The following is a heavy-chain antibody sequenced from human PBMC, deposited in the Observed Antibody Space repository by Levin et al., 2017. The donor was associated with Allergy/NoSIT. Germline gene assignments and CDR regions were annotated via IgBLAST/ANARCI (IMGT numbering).Heavy chain of an antibody. Sequence: SQTLSLTCTVSGGSISSGNYYWPWIRQTPGKGLEWFGSIFYTGSTYYTPSLKTRLTISIDTSKNQFSLNLNSVTAADAAVYYCVRGEYSSGWFDNWGQGTLVAVSS. D-gene: IGHD6-19*01. CDR3: VRGEYSSGWFDN. V-gene: IGHV4-39*01. J-gene: IGHJ4*02. CDR1: GGSISSGNYY. CDR2: IFYTGST.